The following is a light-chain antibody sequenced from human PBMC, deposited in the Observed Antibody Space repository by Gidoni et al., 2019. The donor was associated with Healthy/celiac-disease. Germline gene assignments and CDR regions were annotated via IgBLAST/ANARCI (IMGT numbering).Light chain of an antibody. J-gene: IGKJ1*01. CDR1: QSVRSSY. CDR2: GAS. V-gene: IGKV3-20*01. Sequence: EIVLTQSPGTLSLSPGERATLSCRASQSVRSSYLALYQQKPGQAPRLLIYGASSRATGIPDRFSGSGSVTDFPLTISRLEPEDFAVYYCQQYGSSPPLTFGQGTKVEIK. CDR3: QQYGSSPPLT.